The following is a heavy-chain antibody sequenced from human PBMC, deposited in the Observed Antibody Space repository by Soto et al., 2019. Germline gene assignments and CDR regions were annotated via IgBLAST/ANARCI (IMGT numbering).Heavy chain of an antibody. D-gene: IGHD2-2*01. CDR3: ARAVTPNCSSTSCYGGYYYYGMDV. CDR1: GYTFTGYY. Sequence: ASVKVSCKASGYTFTGYYMHWVRKAPGQGLEWMGWINPNSGGTNYAQKFQGWVTMTRDTSISTAYMELSRLRSDDTAVYYCARAVTPNCSSTSCYGGYYYYGMDVWGQGTTVTVSS. J-gene: IGHJ6*02. V-gene: IGHV1-2*04. CDR2: INPNSGGT.